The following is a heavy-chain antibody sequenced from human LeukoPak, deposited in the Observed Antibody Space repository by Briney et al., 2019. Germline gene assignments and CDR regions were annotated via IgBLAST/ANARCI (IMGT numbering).Heavy chain of an antibody. CDR3: XEKSTILRH. CDR1: GFTFSSYA. CDR2: ISSSSERI. Sequence: GGSLRLSCAASGFTFSSYAMSWVRQAPGKGLEWVSAISSSSERIYYGDSFKGRFTISRDNSKNTLFLEMNSLRVEDTAVYYXXEKSTILRHWGQGVPVTVSS. V-gene: IGHV3-23*01. J-gene: IGHJ4*02. D-gene: IGHD3-9*01.